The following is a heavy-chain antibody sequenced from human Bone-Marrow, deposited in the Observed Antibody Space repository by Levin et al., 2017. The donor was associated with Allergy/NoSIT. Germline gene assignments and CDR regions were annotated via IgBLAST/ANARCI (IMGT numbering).Heavy chain of an antibody. CDR2: ISDSGTTI. J-gene: IGHJ4*02. CDR3: VRGGVETAYIFDS. D-gene: IGHD2-21*01. V-gene: IGHV3-11*01. CDR1: GFTFSDFY. Sequence: GESLKISCAASGFTFSDFYWNWIRQAPGKGLEWVSYISDSGTTIYYADSVRGRFTISRDNAKSSLYLQMNSLRVDDTAVYYCVRGGVETAYIFDSWGQGTLVAVAA.